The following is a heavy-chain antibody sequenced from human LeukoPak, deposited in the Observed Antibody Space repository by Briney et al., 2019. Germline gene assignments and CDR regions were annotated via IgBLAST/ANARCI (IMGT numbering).Heavy chain of an antibody. J-gene: IGHJ6*04. D-gene: IGHD2/OR15-2a*01. CDR1: GFTFSSYW. CDR2: ISSSGTYI. CDR3: AREPYFYMDV. Sequence: GGSLRLSYAASGFTFSSYWMSWVRQAPGKGLEWVSSISSSGTYIYYAESMRGRFTISRDNAKNSLYLQMNSLRAEDTAVYYCAREPYFYMDVWGKGTTVTVSS. V-gene: IGHV3-21*01.